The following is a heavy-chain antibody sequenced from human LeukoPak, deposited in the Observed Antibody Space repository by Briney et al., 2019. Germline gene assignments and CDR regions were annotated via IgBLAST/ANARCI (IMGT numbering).Heavy chain of an antibody. Sequence: SQTLSVTCAISGDSVSSLNGAWNWIRQSPSRGLEWLGRTYYRSKWYTDYAASMKGRISINADTSKNQSSLQLNSVTPEDTAVYYCARDVGNSGWYTFDYWGQGTLVTVSS. CDR3: ARDVGNSGWYTFDY. J-gene: IGHJ4*02. D-gene: IGHD6-19*01. CDR2: TYYRSKWYT. CDR1: GDSVSSLNGA. V-gene: IGHV6-1*01.